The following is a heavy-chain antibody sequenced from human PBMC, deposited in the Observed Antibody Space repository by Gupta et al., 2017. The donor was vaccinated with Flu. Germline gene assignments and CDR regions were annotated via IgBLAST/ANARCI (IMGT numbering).Heavy chain of an antibody. V-gene: IGHV4-4*07. CDR3: ARDLGSAATAIPPYYYYGMDV. J-gene: IGHJ6*02. Sequence: LEWIGRIYTSVSTNYNPSLKSRVTMSVDTSKNQFSLKLSSVTAADTAVYYCARDLGSAATAIPPYYYYGMDVWVQGTTVTVSS. D-gene: IGHD2-2*02. CDR2: IYTSVST.